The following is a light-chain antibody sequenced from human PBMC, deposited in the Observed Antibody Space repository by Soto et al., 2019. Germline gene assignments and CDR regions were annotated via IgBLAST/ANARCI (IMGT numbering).Light chain of an antibody. CDR3: QQGYSTPWT. J-gene: IGKJ1*01. Sequence: EIVLTQSPATLSLSPGERATLSCRASQSVSRYLAWYQQKPGQAPRLLMYGISRRATGIPDRFSASGSGTDFTLTLNSLQPEDFATYYCQQGYSTPWTFGQGTKVDI. CDR1: QSVSRY. V-gene: IGKV3-11*01. CDR2: GIS.